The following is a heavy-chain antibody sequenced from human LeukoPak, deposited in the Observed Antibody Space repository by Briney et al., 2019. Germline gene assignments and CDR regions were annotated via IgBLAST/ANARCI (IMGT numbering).Heavy chain of an antibody. J-gene: IGHJ3*02. CDR2: ISTSSSTI. CDR1: GFTFSSYS. D-gene: IGHD3-22*01. CDR3: ARSLDYYDSSGYYADAFDI. V-gene: IGHV3-48*01. Sequence: GGSLRLSCAASGFTFSSYSMNWVRQAPGKGLEWVSYISTSSSTIYYADSVKGRFTISRDNAKNTLYLQMGSLRAEDMAVYYCARSLDYYDSSGYYADAFDIWGQGTMVTVSS.